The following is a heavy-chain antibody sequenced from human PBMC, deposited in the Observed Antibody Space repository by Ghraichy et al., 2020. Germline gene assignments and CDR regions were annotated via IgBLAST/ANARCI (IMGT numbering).Heavy chain of an antibody. J-gene: IGHJ4*02. V-gene: IGHV3-11*01. CDR2: ISSSHNTI. D-gene: IGHD4-23*01. Sequence: GGSLRLSCAASGFTFSDYYMSWIRQAPGKGLEWVSYISSSHNTIYYADSVKGRFTISRDNAKNSLYLQMSSLRADDTAVYYCARHRAVNYDGGNSPFNYWGQGTLVTVSS. CDR1: GFTFSDYY. CDR3: ARHRAVNYDGGNSPFNY.